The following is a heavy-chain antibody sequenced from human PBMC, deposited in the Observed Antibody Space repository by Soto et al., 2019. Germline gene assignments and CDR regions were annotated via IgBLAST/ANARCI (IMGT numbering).Heavy chain of an antibody. J-gene: IGHJ1*01. CDR2: IYWDDDK. V-gene: IGHV2-5*02. Sequence: QITLKESGPTLVKPTQTLTLTCTFSGFLLSTSGVDVAWIRQPPGKALEWLSLIYWDDDKRYSPSLKSRLTITKDTSKNQVVLTMTNMDPVDTATYYCAHTPEGASRIRGTGRYFQHWGQGTLVTVSS. D-gene: IGHD3-10*01. CDR1: GFLLSTSGVD. CDR3: AHTPEGASRIRGTGRYFQH.